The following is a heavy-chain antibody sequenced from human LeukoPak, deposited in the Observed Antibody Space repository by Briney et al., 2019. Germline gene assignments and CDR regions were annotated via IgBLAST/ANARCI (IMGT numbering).Heavy chain of an antibody. V-gene: IGHV3-23*01. Sequence: GGSLRLSCVVSGFTFKNCAMSWVRQAPGKGLEWVSTISDSGGSTYYADSVKGRFTISRDNSKNTLYLQVSSLRADDTAVYYCAKVIGLVDPFDYWGQGTLVTVSS. CDR3: AKVIGLVDPFDY. D-gene: IGHD2-15*01. CDR2: ISDSGGST. CDR1: GFTFKNCA. J-gene: IGHJ4*02.